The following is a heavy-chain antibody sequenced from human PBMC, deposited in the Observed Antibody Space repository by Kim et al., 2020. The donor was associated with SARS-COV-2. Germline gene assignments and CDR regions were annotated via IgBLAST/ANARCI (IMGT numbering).Heavy chain of an antibody. CDR3: AKAAAIYNWFDP. CDR1: GFTFSSYA. CDR2: ISGSGGST. J-gene: IGHJ5*02. Sequence: GGSLRLSCAASGFTFSSYALSWVRQAPGKGLEWVSSISGSGGSTYYADSAKGRFTISRDNSQNTLYLQMNSLRAEDTAIYYCAKAAAIYNWFDPWGQGTLVTVSS. D-gene: IGHD6-13*01. V-gene: IGHV3-23*01.